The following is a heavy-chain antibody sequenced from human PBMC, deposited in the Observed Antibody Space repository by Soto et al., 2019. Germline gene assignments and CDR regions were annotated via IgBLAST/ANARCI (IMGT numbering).Heavy chain of an antibody. J-gene: IGHJ3*02. Sequence: GGSLRLSCAASGFTFSSYGMHWVRQAPGKGLEWVAVIWYGGSNKYYADSVKGRFTISRDNSKNTLYLQMNSLRAEDTAVYYCARTMTTVTHDAFDIWGQGTMVTVSS. CDR2: IWYGGSNK. CDR1: GFTFSSYG. CDR3: ARTMTTVTHDAFDI. D-gene: IGHD4-17*01. V-gene: IGHV3-33*01.